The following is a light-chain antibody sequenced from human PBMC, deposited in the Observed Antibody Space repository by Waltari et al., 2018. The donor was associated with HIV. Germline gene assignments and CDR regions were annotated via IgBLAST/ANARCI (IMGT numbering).Light chain of an antibody. J-gene: IGKJ5*01. CDR1: EDITNF. Sequence: DIQMTQSPSSLSASLGDGVSITCRASEDITNFLNWYQQKPGEAPKLLIFGASSLQSGVPPRLSGSGSGTHYTITINSLQPDDSATYYCQQSYSTFPITFGQGTRLEIK. CDR2: GAS. CDR3: QQSYSTFPIT. V-gene: IGKV1-39*01.